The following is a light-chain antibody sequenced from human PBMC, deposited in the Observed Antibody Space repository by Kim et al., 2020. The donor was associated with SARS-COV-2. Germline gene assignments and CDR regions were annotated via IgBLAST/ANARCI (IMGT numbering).Light chain of an antibody. CDR2: GAS. CDR3: QQFNSYPLT. J-gene: IGKJ4*01. CDR1: QDIKND. Sequence: ASVGDRVTITCRASQDIKNDLGWYQQNPGKAPKGLIFGASSLRGGVPSRFSGSGFGTEFTLTISSLQPEDFATYYCQQFNSYPLTFGGGTKVDIK. V-gene: IGKV1-17*01.